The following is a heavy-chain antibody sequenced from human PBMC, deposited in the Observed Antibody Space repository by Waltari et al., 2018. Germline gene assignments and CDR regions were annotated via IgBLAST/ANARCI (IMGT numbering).Heavy chain of an antibody. V-gene: IGHV4-38-2*02. CDR2: IYHSGST. D-gene: IGHD4-17*01. CDR1: GYSISSGYY. J-gene: IGHJ5*02. Sequence: QVQLQESGPGLVKPSETLSLTCAVSGYSISSGYYWGWIRQPPGKGLEWIGSIYHSGSTSYNPSLKSRVTISVDTSKNQFSLKLSSVTAADTAVYYCARDVSDYGDYAPSVWFDPWGQGTLVTVSS. CDR3: ARDVSDYGDYAPSVWFDP.